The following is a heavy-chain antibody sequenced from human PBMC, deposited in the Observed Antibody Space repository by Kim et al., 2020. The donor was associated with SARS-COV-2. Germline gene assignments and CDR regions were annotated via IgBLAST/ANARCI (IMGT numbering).Heavy chain of an antibody. CDR3: ARDPRIVATIQDYYGDLRGYFDY. CDR2: ISSSSSYI. J-gene: IGHJ4*02. V-gene: IGHV3-21*01. D-gene: IGHD5-12*01. Sequence: GGSLRLSCAASGFTFSSYSMNWVRQAPGKGLEWVSSISSSSSYIYYADSVKGRFTISRDNAKNSLYLQMNSLRAEDTAVYYCARDPRIVATIQDYYGDLRGYFDYWGQGTLVTVSS. CDR1: GFTFSSYS.